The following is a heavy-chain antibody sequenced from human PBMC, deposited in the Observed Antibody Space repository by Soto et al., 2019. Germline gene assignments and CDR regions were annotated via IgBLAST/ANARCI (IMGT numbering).Heavy chain of an antibody. CDR1: GFTFSQFN. CDR2: ISKDSTTM. V-gene: IGHV3-48*02. J-gene: IGHJ5*02. Sequence: GGSLRLSCAISGFTFSQFNMNWVRQAPGKGLEWVAFISKDSTTMYYAASVKGRFTVSRDNAVNSLNLQMNSLRDDDTAVYYCARDGGNWFGPWGQGTLVTVSS. D-gene: IGHD3-16*01. CDR3: ARDGGNWFGP.